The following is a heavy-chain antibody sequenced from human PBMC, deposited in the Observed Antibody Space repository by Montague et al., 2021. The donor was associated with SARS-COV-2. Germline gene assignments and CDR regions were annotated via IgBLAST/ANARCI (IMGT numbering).Heavy chain of an antibody. CDR1: GFTFEDYA. D-gene: IGHD6-13*01. V-gene: IGHV3-9*01. CDR2: ISWDSGSI. J-gene: IGHJ1*01. CDR3: AKVSTAAAGTTFSRYFQH. Sequence: SLRLSCAASGFTFEDYAMHWVRQAPGKGLEWVSGISWDSGSIGYADSVKGRFSISRDDAKNSLYLQMNSLRAEDTALYYCAKVSTAAAGTTFSRYFQHWGQGTLVTVSS.